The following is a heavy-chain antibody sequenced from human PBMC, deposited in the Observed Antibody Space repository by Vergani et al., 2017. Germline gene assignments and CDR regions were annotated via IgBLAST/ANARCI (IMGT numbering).Heavy chain of an antibody. V-gene: IGHV1-3*01. CDR1: GYTFTSYA. D-gene: IGHD3-10*01. CDR3: ARVPNYYGSGSTLDY. CDR2: INAGNGNT. J-gene: IGHJ4*02. Sequence: QVQLVQSGAEVKKPGASVKVSCKASGYTFTSYAMHWVRQAPGQRLEWMGWINAGNGNTKYSQKFQGRVTITRDTSASTAYMELSSLRSEDTAVYYCARVPNYYGSGSTLDYWGEGTLVSAYS.